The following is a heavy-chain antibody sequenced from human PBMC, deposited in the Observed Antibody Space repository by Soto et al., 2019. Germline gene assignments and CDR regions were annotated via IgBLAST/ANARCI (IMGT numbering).Heavy chain of an antibody. V-gene: IGHV3-33*01. D-gene: IGHD4-17*01. J-gene: IGHJ6*02. CDR2: IWYDGTNK. Sequence: QEQLVESGGGVVQPGRSLRLSCAASGFTFSSYGMHWVRQAPGKGLEWVAVIWYDGTNKYYADSVKGRFTISRDNSKSTLYLQMNNLRAEDTAVYYCASITRYVSGMTTSSSLSYDYGVNVWGQGTTVTVSS. CDR3: ASITRYVSGMTTSSSLSYDYGVNV. CDR1: GFTFSSYG.